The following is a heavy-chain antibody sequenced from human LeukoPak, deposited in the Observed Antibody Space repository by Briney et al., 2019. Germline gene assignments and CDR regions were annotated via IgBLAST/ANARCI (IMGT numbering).Heavy chain of an antibody. CDR3: ARRRCSSASCFFDY. CDR1: GFTFSSYW. D-gene: IGHD2-2*01. V-gene: IGHV3-7*01. Sequence: GGSLRLSCAASGFTFSSYWMSRVRQAPGKGLEWVANIKQDGSEKYYVDSVKGRFTISRDNAKNSLYLQMNSLRAEDTAVYYCARRRCSSASCFFDYWGQGTLVTVSS. J-gene: IGHJ4*02. CDR2: IKQDGSEK.